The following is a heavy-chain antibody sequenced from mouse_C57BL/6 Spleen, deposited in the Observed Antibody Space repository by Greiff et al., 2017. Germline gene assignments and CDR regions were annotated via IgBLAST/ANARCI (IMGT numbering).Heavy chain of an antibody. CDR1: GYTFTSYW. D-gene: IGHD2-9*01. V-gene: IGHV1-5*01. CDR2: IYPGNSDT. J-gene: IGHJ4*01. CDR3: TASYYGYDYAMDY. Sequence: VQLQQSGTVLARPGASVKMSCKTSGYTFTSYWMHWVKQRPGQGLEWIGAIYPGNSDTSYTQKFKGKAKLTAVTSASTAYMELSSLTNEDSAVYYCTASYYGYDYAMDYWGQGTSVTVAS.